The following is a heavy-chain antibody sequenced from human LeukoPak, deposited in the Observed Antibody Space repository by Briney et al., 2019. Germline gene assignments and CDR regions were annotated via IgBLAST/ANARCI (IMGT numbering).Heavy chain of an antibody. CDR3: ARVRSGSDNDY. CDR1: GFTFSSYW. V-gene: IGHV3-7*01. J-gene: IGHJ4*02. D-gene: IGHD1-26*01. Sequence: GGSLRLSCAASGFTFSSYWMSWVRQAPGKGLEWAANIKQDGSEKYYVDSVEGRFTISRDNAKNSLYLQMNSLRAEDTAVYYCARVRSGSDNDYWGQGTLVTVSS. CDR2: IKQDGSEK.